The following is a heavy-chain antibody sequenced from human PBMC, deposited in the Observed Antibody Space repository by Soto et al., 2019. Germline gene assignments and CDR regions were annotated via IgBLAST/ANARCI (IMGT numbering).Heavy chain of an antibody. D-gene: IGHD3-10*01. J-gene: IGHJ3*02. CDR3: ARHLLSLSGSYEDAFDI. CDR1: GGSISSYY. V-gene: IGHV4-59*08. CDR2: IYYSGST. Sequence: SETLSLTCTVSGGSISSYYWSWIRQPPGKGLEWIGYIYYSGSTNYNPSLKSRVTISVDTSKNQFSLKLSSVTAADTAVYYCARHLLSLSGSYEDAFDIWGQGTMVTVSS.